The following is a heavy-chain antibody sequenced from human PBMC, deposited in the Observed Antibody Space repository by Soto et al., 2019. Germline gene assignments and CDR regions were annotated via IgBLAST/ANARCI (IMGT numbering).Heavy chain of an antibody. D-gene: IGHD6-6*01. CDR1: GFTFDDYA. CDR2: ISWNSGSI. CDR3: AKVLSSSSTGPFDY. Sequence: PGGSLRLSCQASGFTFDDYAMHWVRQAQGKGLGWVSGISWNSGSIGYADSVKGRFTISRDNAKNSLYLQMNSLRAEDTALYYCAKVLSSSSTGPFDYWGQGTLVTVSS. J-gene: IGHJ4*02. V-gene: IGHV3-9*01.